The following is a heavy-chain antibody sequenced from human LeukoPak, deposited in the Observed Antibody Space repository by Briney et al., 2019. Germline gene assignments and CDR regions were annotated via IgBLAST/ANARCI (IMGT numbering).Heavy chain of an antibody. CDR1: GFTFSSCA. J-gene: IGHJ4*02. CDR3: ARDFGLGIDY. V-gene: IGHV3-30*01. D-gene: IGHD3-3*01. Sequence: GGSLRLSCAASGFTFSSCAMHWVRQAPGKGLEWVAVISYDGSNKYYADSVKGRFTISRDNSKNTLYLQMNSLRAEDTAVYYCARDFGLGIDYWGQGTLVTVSS. CDR2: ISYDGSNK.